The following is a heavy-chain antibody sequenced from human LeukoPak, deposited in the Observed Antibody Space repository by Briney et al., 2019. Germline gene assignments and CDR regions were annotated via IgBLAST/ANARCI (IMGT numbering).Heavy chain of an antibody. CDR3: AGPIWGSYVFDY. V-gene: IGHV3-21*01. CDR2: ITSNGGLM. J-gene: IGHJ4*02. Sequence: GGSLRLSCEASGFTFSSYRMNWVRQAPGKGLEWVSSITSNGGLMYYGDSVKGRFTISRDNAKNSLYLQMDSLRAEDTAVYYCAGPIWGSYVFDYWGQGTLVTVSS. D-gene: IGHD3-16*01. CDR1: GFTFSSYR.